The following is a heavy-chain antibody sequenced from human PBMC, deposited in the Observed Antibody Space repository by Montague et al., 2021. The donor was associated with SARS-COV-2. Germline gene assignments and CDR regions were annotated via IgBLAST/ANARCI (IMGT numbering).Heavy chain of an antibody. Sequence: SLRLSCAASGITFSNYAMSWVHQAPGKGLEWVSAISGSGGSTYYADSVKGRFTISRDNSKNTLYLQMNSLRAGDTAVYYCAKDKGVAYYFDHWGQGTLVTVSS. V-gene: IGHV3-23*01. J-gene: IGHJ4*02. D-gene: IGHD2-15*01. CDR3: AKDKGVAYYFDH. CDR1: GITFSNYA. CDR2: ISGSGGST.